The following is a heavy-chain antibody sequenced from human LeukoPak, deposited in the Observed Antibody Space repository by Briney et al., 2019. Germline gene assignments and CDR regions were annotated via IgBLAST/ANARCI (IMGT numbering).Heavy chain of an antibody. D-gene: IGHD1-1*01. CDR2: IYPGDSDT. CDR3: ARSVEVLPNFDY. CDR1: AYSFATYW. Sequence: GESLKISCKGSAYSFATYWIGWVRQIPGKGLEWMGIIYPGDSDTRYSPSFQGQVTISADKSISTAYLQWSSLKASDTAMYYCARSVEVLPNFDYWGQGTLVTVSS. V-gene: IGHV5-51*01. J-gene: IGHJ4*02.